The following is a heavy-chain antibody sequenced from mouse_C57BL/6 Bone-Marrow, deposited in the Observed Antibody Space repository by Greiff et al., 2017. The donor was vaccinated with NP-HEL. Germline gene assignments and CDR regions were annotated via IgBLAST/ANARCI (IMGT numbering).Heavy chain of an antibody. D-gene: IGHD2-3*01. CDR1: EYEFPSHD. J-gene: IGHJ4*01. CDR2: INSDGGST. Sequence: EVMLVESGGGLVQPGESLKLSCESNEYEFPSHDMSWVRKTPEKRLELVAAINSDGGSTYYPDTMERRFIISRDNTQKTLYLQMSSLRSEDTALYYCARHALYDGYYLWAMDYWGQGTSVTVSS. CDR3: ARHALYDGYYLWAMDY. V-gene: IGHV5-2*01.